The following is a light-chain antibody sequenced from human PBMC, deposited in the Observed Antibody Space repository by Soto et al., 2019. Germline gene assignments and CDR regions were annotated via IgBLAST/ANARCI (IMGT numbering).Light chain of an antibody. CDR3: CSYAGSSTFVV. V-gene: IGLV2-8*01. Sequence: QSVLTQPPSASGSPGQSVTISCTGTSSDVGGYNYVSWYQQHPGKAPKLMIYEVSKRPSGVSDRFSGSKSGNTASLTVSGLQAEDEADYYCCSYAGSSTFVVFGGGTK. CDR2: EVS. CDR1: SSDVGGYNY. J-gene: IGLJ2*01.